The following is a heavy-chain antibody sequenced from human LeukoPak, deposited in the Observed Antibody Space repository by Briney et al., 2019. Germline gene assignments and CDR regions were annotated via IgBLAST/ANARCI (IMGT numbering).Heavy chain of an antibody. D-gene: IGHD1-26*01. CDR1: GYTFTSYG. J-gene: IGHJ6*03. CDR3: ARVIVGALYYYYYMDV. Sequence: GASVKVSCKASGYTFTSYGISWVRQAPGQGLEWMGWISAYNGNTNYAQKLQGRGTMTTDTSTSTAYMELRSLRSDDTAVYYCARVIVGALYYYYYMDVWGKGTTVTISS. CDR2: ISAYNGNT. V-gene: IGHV1-18*01.